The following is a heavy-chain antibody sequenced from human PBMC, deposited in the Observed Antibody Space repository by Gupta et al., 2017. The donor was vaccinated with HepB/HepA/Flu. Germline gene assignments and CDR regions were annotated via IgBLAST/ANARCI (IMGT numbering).Heavy chain of an antibody. V-gene: IGHV6-1*01. CDR3: ARGYMRTGFDS. J-gene: IGHJ5*01. Sequence: QVPLQPSGPGLVQPSPTLSLTCAISGDSAPRDHHGWNWIRQSPSRGLEWLGRTYYKYKWINDYAVSVKSRITVTPNTDKNQFSLQLNSVTPEDTAVYYCARGYMRTGFDSWGQGTLVTVSS. D-gene: IGHD1-1*01. CDR2: TYYKYKWIN. CDR1: GDSAPRDHHG.